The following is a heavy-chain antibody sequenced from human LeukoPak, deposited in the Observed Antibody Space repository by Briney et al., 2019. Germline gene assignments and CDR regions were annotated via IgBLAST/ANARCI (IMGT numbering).Heavy chain of an antibody. V-gene: IGHV1-18*01. CDR1: GYTFTSYG. CDR2: ISAYNGNT. J-gene: IGHJ4*02. Sequence: GASVKVSCKASGYTFTSYGISWVRQAPGQGLEWMGWISAYNGNTNYAQKLQGRVTMTTDTSTSTAYMELRSLRSDDTAVYYCARDSMARGVIHFDYWGQGTLVTVSS. D-gene: IGHD3-10*01. CDR3: ARDSMARGVIHFDY.